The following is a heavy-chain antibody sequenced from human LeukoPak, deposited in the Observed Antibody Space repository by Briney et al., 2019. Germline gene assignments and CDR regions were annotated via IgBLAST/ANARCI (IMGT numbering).Heavy chain of an antibody. D-gene: IGHD5-18*01. CDR3: ARVASGYSYGYPHHYYYYMDV. J-gene: IGHJ6*03. Sequence: SETLSLTCTVSGDSISRQYWSWIRQPPGKGLEWIGSVYYSGTTNYNPSFKSRVPISVDTSKSQFSLKLSSVTAADTAVYYCARVASGYSYGYPHHYYYYMDVWGKGTTVTVTS. V-gene: IGHV4-59*11. CDR1: GDSISRQY. CDR2: VYYSGTT.